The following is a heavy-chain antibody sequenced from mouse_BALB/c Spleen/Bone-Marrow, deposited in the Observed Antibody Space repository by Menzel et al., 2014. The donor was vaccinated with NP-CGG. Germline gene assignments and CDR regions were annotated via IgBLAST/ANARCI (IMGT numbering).Heavy chain of an antibody. D-gene: IGHD1-2*01. CDR1: GYTFXEYA. CDR2: INPNNGGT. V-gene: IGHV1-18*01. J-gene: IGHJ4*01. Sequence: VQLQQSGPELVKPGASVKISCKASGYTFXEYAMHWVKQSHGKSLEWIGGINPNNGGTIYNQKFKGKATLTVDKYSSTAYMELRSLTSEDSAVYYCARKDYGYNYVMDYWGQGTSVTVSS. CDR3: ARKDYGYNYVMDY.